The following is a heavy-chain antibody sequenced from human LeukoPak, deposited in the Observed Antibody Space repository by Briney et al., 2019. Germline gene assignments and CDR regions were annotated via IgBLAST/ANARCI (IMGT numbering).Heavy chain of an antibody. CDR1: GYTFTGHY. CDR3: ARGTKVTIFKMDY. Sequence: ASVKVSCKASGYTFTGHYMHWVRQAPGQGLEWMGCINPNGGGTDYAQKFRGRVTMTRDTSISTAYMELSSLRSDDTALYYCARGTKVTIFKMDYWGQGTLVTVSS. D-gene: IGHD3-9*01. J-gene: IGHJ4*02. V-gene: IGHV1-2*02. CDR2: INPNGGGT.